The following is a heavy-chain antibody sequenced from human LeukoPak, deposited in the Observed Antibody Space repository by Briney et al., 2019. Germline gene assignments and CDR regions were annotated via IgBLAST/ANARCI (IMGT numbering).Heavy chain of an antibody. V-gene: IGHV3-23*01. CDR3: ARTSRLGVPAAHFDY. J-gene: IGHJ4*02. CDR1: GFTFSSYA. CDR2: ISGSGGST. Sequence: GGSLRLSCAASGFTFSSYAMSWVRQAPGKGLEWVSAISGSGGSTYYADSVKGRFTISRDNSKNTLYLQMNSLRAEDTAVYYCARTSRLGVPAAHFDYWGQGTLVTVSS. D-gene: IGHD2-2*01.